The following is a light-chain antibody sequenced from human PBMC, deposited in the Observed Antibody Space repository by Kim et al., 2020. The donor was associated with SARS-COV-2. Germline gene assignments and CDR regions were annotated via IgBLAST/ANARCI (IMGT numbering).Light chain of an antibody. CDR1: QDISGY. V-gene: IGKV1-8*01. Sequence: ASTGDRVTITCRASQDISGYLAWHQQKPGKAPKLLIYAASTLQSGVPSRFSGSGSGTDFTLTISCLQSEDFATYYCQQYYSYPPTFGQGTKLEIK. CDR3: QQYYSYPPT. CDR2: AAS. J-gene: IGKJ2*01.